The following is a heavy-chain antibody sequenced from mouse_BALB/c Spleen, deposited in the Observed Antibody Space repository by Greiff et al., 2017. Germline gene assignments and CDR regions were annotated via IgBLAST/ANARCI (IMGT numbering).Heavy chain of an antibody. CDR2: ISSGSSTI. Sequence: EVHLVESGGGLVKPGGSLKLSCAASGFTFSSFGMHWVRQAPEKGLEWVAYISSGSSTIYYADTVKGRFTISRDNPKNTLFLQMTSLRSEDTAMYYCARGGYGSSYEGVYWGQGTTLTVSS. D-gene: IGHD1-1*01. J-gene: IGHJ2*01. V-gene: IGHV5-17*02. CDR3: ARGGYGSSYEGVY. CDR1: GFTFSSFG.